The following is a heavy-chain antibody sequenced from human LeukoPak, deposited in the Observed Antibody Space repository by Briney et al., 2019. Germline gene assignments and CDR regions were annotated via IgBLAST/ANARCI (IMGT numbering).Heavy chain of an antibody. CDR1: GGSFSGYY. D-gene: IGHD3-10*01. Sequence: PSGTLSLTCAVYGGSFSGYYWTWIRQPPGKGLEWIGEINHSGSTNYNPSLKSRLTISVDTSKNQFSLKLSSVTAADTAVYSCAQNHYGSGSSSVHFDSWGQGTVVSVSS. V-gene: IGHV4-34*01. J-gene: IGHJ4*02. CDR3: AQNHYGSGSSSVHFDS. CDR2: INHSGST.